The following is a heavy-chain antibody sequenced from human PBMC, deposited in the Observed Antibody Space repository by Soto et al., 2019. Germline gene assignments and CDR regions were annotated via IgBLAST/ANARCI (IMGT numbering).Heavy chain of an antibody. CDR2: INSDGSST. J-gene: IGHJ4*02. Sequence: EVQLVESGGGLVQPGGSLRLSCAASGFTFSSYWMHWVRQAPGKGLVWVSRINSDGSSTSYADSVKGRFTISRDNAKNTLYLQMNSLRAEDTAVYYCARVSRIAVAGTRFLRYFDYWGQGTLVTVSS. V-gene: IGHV3-74*01. CDR1: GFTFSSYW. D-gene: IGHD6-19*01. CDR3: ARVSRIAVAGTRFLRYFDY.